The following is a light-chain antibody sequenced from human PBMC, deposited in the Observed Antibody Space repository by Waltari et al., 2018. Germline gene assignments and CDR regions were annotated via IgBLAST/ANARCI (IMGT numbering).Light chain of an antibody. CDR3: QQTYISPQT. Sequence: DIQMTQSPSSLSASVGDRVTITCRASQSISTYLNWYQEKPGKAPQLLIYAASRLQSGGPSRFSGSGSGTDFTLTISSLQPEDFATYYCQQTYISPQTFGQGTKVEIK. J-gene: IGKJ1*01. V-gene: IGKV1-39*01. CDR1: QSISTY. CDR2: AAS.